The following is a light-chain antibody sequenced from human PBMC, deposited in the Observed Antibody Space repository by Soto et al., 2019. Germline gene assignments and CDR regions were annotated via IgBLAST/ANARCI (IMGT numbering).Light chain of an antibody. CDR2: GAS. V-gene: IGKV3-20*01. CDR1: QSVRSNF. CDR3: QQYGEIPPLYT. Sequence: EIVLTQSPATLSLSPGEEATLSCRASQSVRSNFLAWYQQTPGQAPRLLISGASSTATGIPERFSGSGSGTDFTLTISRLEPEDFAVYYCQQYGEIPPLYTFGQGTKLEIK. J-gene: IGKJ2*01.